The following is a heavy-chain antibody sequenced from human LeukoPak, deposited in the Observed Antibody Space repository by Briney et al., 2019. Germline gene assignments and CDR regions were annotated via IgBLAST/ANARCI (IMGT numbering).Heavy chain of an antibody. D-gene: IGHD6-19*01. J-gene: IGHJ4*02. Sequence: PGGSLRLSCAASGFTVSSNYMSWVRQAPGKGLEWVSAISGSGGSTYYADSVKGRFTISRDNSKNTLYLQMNSLRAEDTAVYYCAKARTCIAVANSNDYWGQGTLVTVSS. CDR2: ISGSGGST. V-gene: IGHV3-23*01. CDR3: AKARTCIAVANSNDY. CDR1: GFTVSSNY.